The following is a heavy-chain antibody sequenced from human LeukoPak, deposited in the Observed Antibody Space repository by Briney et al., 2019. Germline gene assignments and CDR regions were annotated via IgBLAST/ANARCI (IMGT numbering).Heavy chain of an antibody. J-gene: IGHJ6*02. CDR3: ARGEHTMYV. CDR2: IYSSGST. V-gene: IGHV4-4*07. CDR1: GCSISTYY. D-gene: IGHD3-16*01. Sequence: PSETLSLTCTVSGCSISTYYLNWIRQPAGKGLEWMGRIYSSGSTNYNPSLMSRVTMSVDTSKNQFSLKLSSVTAADMAVYYGARGEHTMYVWGQGTTVTVSS.